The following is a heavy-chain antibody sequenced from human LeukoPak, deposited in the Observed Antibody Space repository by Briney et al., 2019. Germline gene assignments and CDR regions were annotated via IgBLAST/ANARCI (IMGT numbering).Heavy chain of an antibody. CDR2: IYTSGST. V-gene: IGHV4-4*07. CDR3: ARSSGWRSQTYYFDY. J-gene: IGHJ4*02. CDR1: GGSISSYY. Sequence: PSETLSLTCTVSGGSISSYYWSWIRQPAGKGLEWIGRIYTSGSTDYNPSLKSRVTMSVDTSKNQFSLKLSSVTAADTAVYYCARSSGWRSQTYYFDYWGQGTLVTVSS. D-gene: IGHD6-19*01.